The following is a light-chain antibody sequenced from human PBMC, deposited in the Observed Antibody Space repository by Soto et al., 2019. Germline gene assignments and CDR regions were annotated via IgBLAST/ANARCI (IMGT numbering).Light chain of an antibody. CDR1: QSVGSY. CDR2: DAF. J-gene: IGKJ5*01. Sequence: EIVLTQSPATLSLSPVERATLSCRANQSVGSYLAWYQQKPGQAPRPLIHDAFMRATGIPDRFSGSGSGTDFTLTIARLEPEDFAVYYCQQYGDSPRTFGQGTRLEIK. V-gene: IGKV3-20*01. CDR3: QQYGDSPRT.